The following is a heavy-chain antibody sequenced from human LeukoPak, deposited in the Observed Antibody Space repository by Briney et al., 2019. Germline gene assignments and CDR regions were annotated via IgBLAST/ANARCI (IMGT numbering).Heavy chain of an antibody. D-gene: IGHD3-10*01. J-gene: IGHJ4*02. V-gene: IGHV3-7*01. Sequence: GGSLRLSCEASGFTFSRYAMSWVRQAPGKGLEWVANIDNGGSDKYYVDSVEGRFTISRDDAKNSLYLQMNSLRAEDTAVYYCARASGPFDFWGQGTLVTVSS. CDR3: ARASGPFDF. CDR2: IDNGGSDK. CDR1: GFTFSRYA.